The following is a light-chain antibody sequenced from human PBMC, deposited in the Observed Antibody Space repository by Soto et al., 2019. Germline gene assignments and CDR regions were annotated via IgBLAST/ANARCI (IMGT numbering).Light chain of an antibody. CDR2: KAS. J-gene: IGKJ1*01. CDR3: QHSYLYWWT. V-gene: IGKV1-5*03. Sequence: DIQMTQSPSTLSASIEDRVTITCRASQSVSTWLAWYQQKPGKAPRVLIYKASNLQSGVPSRFSGSGSGTEFTLTISSLQPDDFGTYYCQHSYLYWWTFGQGTKVEIK. CDR1: QSVSTW.